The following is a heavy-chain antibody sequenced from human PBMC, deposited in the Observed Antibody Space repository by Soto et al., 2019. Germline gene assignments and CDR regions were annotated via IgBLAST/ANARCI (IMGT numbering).Heavy chain of an antibody. J-gene: IGHJ4*02. Sequence: LSLSCASSGFTFSSYTMSWVRQAPGKGLEWVSAISGSGGSTYYADSVKGRFTISRDNSKNTLYLQMNSLRAEDTAVYYCAKDTITYLLWFGENQVWGQGTQVTVSS. V-gene: IGHV3-23*01. D-gene: IGHD3-10*01. CDR2: ISGSGGST. CDR3: AKDTITYLLWFGENQV. CDR1: GFTFSSYT.